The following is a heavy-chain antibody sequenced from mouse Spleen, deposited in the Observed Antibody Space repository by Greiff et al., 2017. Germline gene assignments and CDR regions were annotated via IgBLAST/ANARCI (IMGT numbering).Heavy chain of an antibody. CDR3: ARDRDWAFAY. CDR1: GFTFSSYA. D-gene: IGHD4-1*01. CDR2: ISDGGSYT. V-gene: IGHV5-4*01. J-gene: IGHJ3*01. Sequence: DVRLVESGGGLVKPGGSLKLSCAASGFTFSSYAMSWVRQTPEKRLEWVATISDGGSYTYYPDNVKGRFTISRDNAKNNLYLQMSHLKSEDTAMYYCARDRDWAFAYWGQGTLVTVSA.